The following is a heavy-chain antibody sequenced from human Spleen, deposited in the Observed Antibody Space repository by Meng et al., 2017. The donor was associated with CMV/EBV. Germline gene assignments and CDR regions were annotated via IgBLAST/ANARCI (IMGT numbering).Heavy chain of an antibody. CDR2: IYSGGSST. CDR1: GFTCSSYA. CDR3: AKGYSYGRFDY. D-gene: IGHD5-18*01. J-gene: IGHJ4*02. Sequence: LSCAASGFTCSSYAMSWVRQAPGKGLEWVSVIYSGGSSTYYADSVKGRFTISRDNSKNTLYLQMNSLRAEDTAVYYCAKGYSYGRFDYWGQGTLVTVSS. V-gene: IGHV3-23*03.